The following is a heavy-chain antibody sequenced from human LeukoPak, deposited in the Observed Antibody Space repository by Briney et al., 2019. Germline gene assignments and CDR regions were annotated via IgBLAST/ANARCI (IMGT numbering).Heavy chain of an antibody. CDR2: IYSGGST. J-gene: IGHJ4*02. CDR1: GFTVRNNY. CDR3: ARVWANSGNYYGEDY. D-gene: IGHD1-26*01. Sequence: PGGSLRLSCAASGFTVRNNYMSWVRQAPGKGLEWVSVIYSGGSTYYADSVKGRFTISRDNSKNTLYLQMNSLRAEDTAVYYCARVWANSGNYYGEDYWGQGTLVTVSS. V-gene: IGHV3-53*01.